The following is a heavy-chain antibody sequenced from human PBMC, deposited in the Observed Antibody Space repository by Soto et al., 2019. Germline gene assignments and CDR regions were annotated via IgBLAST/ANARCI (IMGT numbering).Heavy chain of an antibody. Sequence: QVQLVESGGDLVKPGGSLRLSCAASRFTFSDYYMSRIRQAPGKGLEWVSYISSSGSTIYYADSVKGRFTISRDNAKNSLYLQMNSLRAEDTAVYYCASRLRDSYGYLYWGQGTLVTVSS. CDR3: ASRLRDSYGYLY. V-gene: IGHV3-11*01. J-gene: IGHJ4*02. CDR2: ISSSGSTI. D-gene: IGHD5-18*01. CDR1: RFTFSDYY.